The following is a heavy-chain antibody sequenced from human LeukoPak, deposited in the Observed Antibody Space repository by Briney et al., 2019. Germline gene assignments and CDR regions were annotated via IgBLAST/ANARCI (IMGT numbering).Heavy chain of an antibody. CDR1: GFTFGGYA. CDR3: ARTIAQYSNTWLYYYYGLDV. V-gene: IGHV3-23*01. Sequence: GGSLRLSCVASGFTFGGYAMSWVRQAPGKGLEWVSSISAGSEDSYYADSVKGRFTISRDNSKSTLYLQVNSLRADDTAVYYCARTIAQYSNTWLYYYYGLDVWARGPRSPSP. D-gene: IGHD1-7*01. J-gene: IGHJ6*02. CDR2: ISAGSEDS.